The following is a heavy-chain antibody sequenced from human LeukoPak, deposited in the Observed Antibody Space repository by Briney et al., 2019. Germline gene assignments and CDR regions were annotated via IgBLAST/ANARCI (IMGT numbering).Heavy chain of an antibody. CDR1: GYTFTSYG. D-gene: IGHD2-2*01. Sequence: ASVKVSCKASGYTFTSYGISWVRQAPGQGLEWMGWISAYNGNTNYAQKLQGRVTMTTDTSTSTAYMELRSLRSDDTAVYYCARDTPSFPRSRVVPAAKGLGPYGMDVWGQGTTVTVSS. CDR2: ISAYNGNT. J-gene: IGHJ6*02. CDR3: ARDTPSFPRSRVVPAAKGLGPYGMDV. V-gene: IGHV1-18*01.